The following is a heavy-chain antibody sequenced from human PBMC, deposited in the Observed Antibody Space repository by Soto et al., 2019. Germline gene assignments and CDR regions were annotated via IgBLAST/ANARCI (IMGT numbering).Heavy chain of an antibody. J-gene: IGHJ4*02. Sequence: QVYLVQSGAEVKKPGSSVKISCKASGGIFSSNTINWVRQAAGQGLEWMGGIIPLFGTANYAEKFQGRVTITADNSTKTEYMELTSLRSEDTAVYYCASKAACGGDCYAVDSWGQGTVVTVSS. CDR2: IIPLFGTA. V-gene: IGHV1-69*06. CDR1: GGIFSSNT. CDR3: ASKAACGGDCYAVDS. D-gene: IGHD2-21*02.